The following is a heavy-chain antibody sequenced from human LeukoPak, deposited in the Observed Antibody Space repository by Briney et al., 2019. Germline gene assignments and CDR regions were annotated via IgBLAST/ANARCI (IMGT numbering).Heavy chain of an antibody. J-gene: IGHJ2*01. Sequence: PSETLSLTCTVSGGSISSYYWSWIRQPPGKGLEWIGYIYYSGSTNYNPSLKSRVTISVDTSKNQFSLKLSSATAADTAVYYCARADLRFLVWPTTPRGGWYFDLWGRGTLVTVSS. CDR2: IYYSGST. CDR1: GGSISSYY. D-gene: IGHD3-3*01. CDR3: ARADLRFLVWPTTPRGGWYFDL. V-gene: IGHV4-59*01.